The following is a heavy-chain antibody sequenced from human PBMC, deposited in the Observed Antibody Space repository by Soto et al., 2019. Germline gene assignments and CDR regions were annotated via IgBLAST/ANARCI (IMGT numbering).Heavy chain of an antibody. J-gene: IGHJ4*02. CDR3: ERAVAVPADFAY. CDR2: INAGNGNT. CDR1: GYTFTGYA. D-gene: IGHD6-19*01. Sequence: QVQLVQSGAEEKKPGASVKVSCKASGYTFTGYAMNWVRQAPGQRLEWMGWINAGNGNTKYSQKFQGRVTITRDTSASAAYRELSSLLSEDTAVYYCERAVAVPADFAYWGQGTLVTVSS. V-gene: IGHV1-3*05.